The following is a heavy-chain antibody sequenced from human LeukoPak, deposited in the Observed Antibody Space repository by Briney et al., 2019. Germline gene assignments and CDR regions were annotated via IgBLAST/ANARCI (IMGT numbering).Heavy chain of an antibody. Sequence: SVTVSCKASGGTFSSSAISWVRQAPGQGLEWMGGIIPNFGTANYAQKFQGRVTITTDESTSTANMELSSLRSEDTAVYYCARAHVEGYCSSTTCPGGGFDPWGQGTLVIVSS. D-gene: IGHD2-2*01. CDR2: IIPNFGTA. CDR3: ARAHVEGYCSSTTCPGGGFDP. V-gene: IGHV1-69*05. CDR1: GGTFSSSA. J-gene: IGHJ5*02.